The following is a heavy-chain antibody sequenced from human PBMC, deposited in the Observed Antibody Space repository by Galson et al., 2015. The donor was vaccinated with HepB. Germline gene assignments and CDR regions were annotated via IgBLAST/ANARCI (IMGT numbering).Heavy chain of an antibody. J-gene: IGHJ6*02. CDR1: GGTFSSYA. CDR2: IIPIFGTA. Sequence: SVKVSCKASGGTFSSYAISWARQAPGQGLEWMGGIIPIFGTANYAQKFQGRVTITADESTSTAYMELSSLRSEDTAVYYCARDPVDIVVVPAANHYYYYGMDVWGQGTTVTVSS. V-gene: IGHV1-69*13. CDR3: ARDPVDIVVVPAANHYYYYGMDV. D-gene: IGHD2-2*01.